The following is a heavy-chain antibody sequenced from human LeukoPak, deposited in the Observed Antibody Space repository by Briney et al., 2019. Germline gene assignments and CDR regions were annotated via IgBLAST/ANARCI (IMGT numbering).Heavy chain of an antibody. CDR1: GGSMSNSY. J-gene: IGHJ6*02. CDR3: ARENYYDSSGYSEGMDV. Sequence: PSETLSLTCTVSGGSMSNSYLTWVRRPAGKGLEWIGRMYVSGTANYNPSLRSRVTMSIDSSNNQFSLRLGSVTAADTAVYYCARENYYDSSGYSEGMDVWGQGTTVTVS. V-gene: IGHV4-4*07. D-gene: IGHD3-22*01. CDR2: MYVSGTA.